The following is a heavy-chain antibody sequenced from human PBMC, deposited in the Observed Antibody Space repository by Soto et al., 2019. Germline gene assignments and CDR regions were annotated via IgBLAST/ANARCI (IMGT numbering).Heavy chain of an antibody. CDR1: GFTFNTYW. CDR2: ISIDGSAT. D-gene: IGHD3-22*01. CDR3: GRVPLYYYDSRGHYYGGLVGY. Sequence: GGSLSLSCAASGFTFNTYWMHWVRQAPGKGLVWVSRISIDGSATIYADSVKGRFTISRDNAKNTLYLQMNSLRAENTAVYYWGRVPLYYYDSRGHYYGGLVGYWGEGTQVTVSS. V-gene: IGHV3-74*01. J-gene: IGHJ4*02.